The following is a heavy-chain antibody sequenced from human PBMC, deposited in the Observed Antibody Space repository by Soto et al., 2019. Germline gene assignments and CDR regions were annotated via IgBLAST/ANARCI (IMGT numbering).Heavy chain of an antibody. J-gene: IGHJ4*02. Sequence: QVQMVQSGAEVKKPGASVKVSCKASGYTFTTYGLSWVRQAPGQGLEWMGWISAYYGSTNYAQKFQGRVTMTTDTPTSTAYMELRSLRSDDTAVYYCVREEEVLRGVVSLAYGGQGTLVTVSS. D-gene: IGHD3-10*01. CDR3: VREEEVLRGVVSLAY. CDR1: GYTFTTYG. CDR2: ISAYYGST. V-gene: IGHV1-18*01.